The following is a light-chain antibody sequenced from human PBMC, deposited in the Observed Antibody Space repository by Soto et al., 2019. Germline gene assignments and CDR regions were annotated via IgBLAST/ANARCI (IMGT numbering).Light chain of an antibody. CDR1: HNIERW. V-gene: IGKV1-5*01. Sequence: KVSHSPATLSASIGDRVTITCRASHNIERWMAWYQQKPGKAPSLLIFDASTLHSGVPSRFSGSGSGTEFTLTISRLQPDDFATYFCHSRAFGQGTRLEIK. CDR3: HSRA. CDR2: DAS. J-gene: IGKJ5*01.